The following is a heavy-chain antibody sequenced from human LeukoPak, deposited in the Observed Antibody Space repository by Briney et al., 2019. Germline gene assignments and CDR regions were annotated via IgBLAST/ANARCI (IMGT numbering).Heavy chain of an antibody. V-gene: IGHV4-39*01. D-gene: IGHD3-9*01. J-gene: IGHJ2*01. CDR2: IYYSGST. Sequence: PSETLSLTCTVSGGSISNSGYSWGWIRQPPGKGLEWIGSIYYSGSTYYNPSLKSRVTISVDTSKNQFSLKLNSVTAADTAVYYCARHRLGWLLRYWYFDLWGRGTLVTVSS. CDR1: GGSISNSGYS. CDR3: ARHRLGWLLRYWYFDL.